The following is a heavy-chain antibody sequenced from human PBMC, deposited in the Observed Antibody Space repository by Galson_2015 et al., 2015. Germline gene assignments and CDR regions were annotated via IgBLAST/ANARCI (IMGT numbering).Heavy chain of an antibody. CDR2: FDPEDGET. V-gene: IGHV1-24*01. CDR1: GYTLTELS. CDR3: ATSTSIAAAATTVYYYYYYGMDV. D-gene: IGHD6-13*01. Sequence: SVKVSRKVSGYTLTELSMHWVRQAPGKGLEWMGGFDPEDGETIYAQKFQGRVTMTEDTSTDTAYMELSSLRSEDTAVYYCATSTSIAAAATTVYYYYYYGMDVWGQGTTVTVSS. J-gene: IGHJ6*02.